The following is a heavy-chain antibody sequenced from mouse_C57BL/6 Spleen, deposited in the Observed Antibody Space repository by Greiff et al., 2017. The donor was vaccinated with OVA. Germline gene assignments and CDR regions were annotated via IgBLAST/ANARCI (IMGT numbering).Heavy chain of an antibody. Sequence: EVQLVESGGGLVQPKGSLKLSCAASGFTFNTYAMHWVRQAPGKGLEWVARLRSKSSNYATYYADSVKDRFTISRDDSQSMLYLQMNNLKTEDTAMYYWLRERNYYGSSYVGNYFDYWGQGTTLTVSS. CDR3: LRERNYYGSSYVGNYFDY. J-gene: IGHJ2*01. D-gene: IGHD1-1*01. CDR1: GFTFNTYA. V-gene: IGHV10-3*01. CDR2: LRSKSSNYAT.